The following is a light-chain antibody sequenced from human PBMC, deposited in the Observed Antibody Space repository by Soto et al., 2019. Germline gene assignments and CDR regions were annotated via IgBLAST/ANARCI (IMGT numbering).Light chain of an antibody. Sequence: QSALTQPASVSGSPGQSITISCTGTSSDVGGYNYVSWYQQHPGKAPKLMIYDVSNRPSGVSNRLSGSKSGNTASLTNSGLQAEDEADYYCSSYTSSTVVFGGGTKRTVL. CDR3: SSYTSSTVV. CDR1: SSDVGGYNY. J-gene: IGLJ2*01. CDR2: DVS. V-gene: IGLV2-14*01.